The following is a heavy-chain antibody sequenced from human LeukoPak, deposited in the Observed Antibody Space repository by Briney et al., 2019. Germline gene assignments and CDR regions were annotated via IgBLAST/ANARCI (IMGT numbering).Heavy chain of an antibody. CDR2: IYYSGST. J-gene: IGHJ4*02. D-gene: IGHD5-18*01. V-gene: IGHV4-59*01. CDR1: GGSISSYY. CDR3: ARVRVGYSYGVDY. Sequence: SETLSLTCTVSGGSISSYYWSWIRQPPGKGLEWIGYIYYSGSTNYNPSLKSRVTISVDTSKNQFSLKLSSVTAADTAVYYCARVRVGYSYGVDYWGQGTLATVSS.